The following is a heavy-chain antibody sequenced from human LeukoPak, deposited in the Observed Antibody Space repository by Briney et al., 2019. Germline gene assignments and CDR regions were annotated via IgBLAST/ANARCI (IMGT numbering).Heavy chain of an antibody. J-gene: IGHJ4*02. CDR3: ARTASGSGYCLGFDY. V-gene: IGHV1-69*13. Sequence: SVKVSCKASGGTFSSYAISWVRQAPGQGLEWMGGIILIFGTANYAQKFQGRVTITADESTSTAYMELSRLRSEDTAVYYCARTASGSGYCLGFDYWGQGTLVTVSS. CDR1: GGTFSSYA. D-gene: IGHD3-22*01. CDR2: IILIFGTA.